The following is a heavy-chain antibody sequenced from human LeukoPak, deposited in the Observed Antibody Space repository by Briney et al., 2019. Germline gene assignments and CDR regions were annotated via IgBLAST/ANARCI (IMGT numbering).Heavy chain of an antibody. CDR3: ARDDEVVAATGTFDY. Sequence: GGSLRLSCAASGFTFSSYAMHWVRQAPGKGLEWVAVISYDRNNKYYADSVKGRFTISRDNSKNTLYLQMNSLRAEDTAVYYCARDDEVVAATGTFDYWGQGTLVTVSS. CDR1: GFTFSSYA. J-gene: IGHJ4*02. CDR2: ISYDRNNK. V-gene: IGHV3-30*04. D-gene: IGHD2-15*01.